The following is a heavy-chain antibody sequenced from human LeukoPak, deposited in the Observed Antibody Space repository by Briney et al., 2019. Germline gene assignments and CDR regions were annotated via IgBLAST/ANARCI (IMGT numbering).Heavy chain of an antibody. CDR1: GYTFTTYS. CDR3: ARLWADTAY. Sequence: GASVKVSCKASGYTFTTYSITWVRQAPGQGLEWMGWISGANGDTNHAEKFQGRITMTTDSSTSTAYMDLRSLTPDDTGLYYCARLWADTAYWGQGTLVTVSS. J-gene: IGHJ4*02. V-gene: IGHV1-18*01. D-gene: IGHD1-26*01. CDR2: ISGANGDT.